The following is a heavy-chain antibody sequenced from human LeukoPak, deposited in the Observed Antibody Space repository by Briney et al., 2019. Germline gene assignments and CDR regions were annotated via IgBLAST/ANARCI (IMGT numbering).Heavy chain of an antibody. CDR2: INWNVGST. D-gene: IGHD3-3*01. Sequence: GGSLRLSCAASGFTFDDYGMSWVRQAPGKGLEWVSGINWNVGSTGYADSVKGRFTISRDNAKNSLYLQMNSLRAEDTALYYCARGGITIFGVVSYMDVWGKGTTVTVSS. J-gene: IGHJ6*03. V-gene: IGHV3-20*04. CDR3: ARGGITIFGVVSYMDV. CDR1: GFTFDDYG.